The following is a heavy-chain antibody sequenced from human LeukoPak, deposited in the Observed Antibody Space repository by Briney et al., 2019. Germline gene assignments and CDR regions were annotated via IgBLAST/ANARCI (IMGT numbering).Heavy chain of an antibody. Sequence: VASVKVSCKVSGYTLTELSMHWVRQAPGKGLEWMGGFDPEDGETIYAQKFQGRVTMTEDTSTDTAYMELSSLRSEDTAVYYCATRLACCGGDCYSAEYFQHWGQGTLVTVSS. V-gene: IGHV1-24*01. D-gene: IGHD2-21*02. CDR1: GYTLTELS. CDR2: FDPEDGET. J-gene: IGHJ1*01. CDR3: ATRLACCGGDCYSAEYFQH.